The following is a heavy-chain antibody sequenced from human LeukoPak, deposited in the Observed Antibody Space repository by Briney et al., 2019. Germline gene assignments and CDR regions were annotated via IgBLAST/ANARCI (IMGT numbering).Heavy chain of an antibody. D-gene: IGHD6-13*01. Sequence: GGSLRLSCAASGFTFSSYEMNWVRQAPGKGLEWVAVISYDGSNKYYADSVKGRFTISRDNSKNTLYLQMNSLRAEDTAVYYCAKDKGGPRGSSWLFDYWGQGTLVTVSS. CDR1: GFTFSSYE. J-gene: IGHJ4*02. CDR2: ISYDGSNK. V-gene: IGHV3-30*18. CDR3: AKDKGGPRGSSWLFDY.